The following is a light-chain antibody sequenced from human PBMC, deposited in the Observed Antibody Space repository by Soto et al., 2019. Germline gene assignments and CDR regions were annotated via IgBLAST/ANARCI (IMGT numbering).Light chain of an antibody. V-gene: IGKV3D-20*02. CDR2: DAS. J-gene: IGKJ5*01. CDR1: QSVSNNY. CDR3: DQYNNWPL. Sequence: LIMSPRTLSVAPGERFNLSLRASQSVSNNYLAWYQQKPGQAPRLLIYDASLRAAAIPDRISGSGSGTDFTLTISRLESEDFAVYYCDQYNNWPLFDQGTRLEIK.